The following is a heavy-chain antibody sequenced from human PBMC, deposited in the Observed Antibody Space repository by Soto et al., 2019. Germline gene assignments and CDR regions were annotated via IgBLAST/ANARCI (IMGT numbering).Heavy chain of an antibody. CDR2: ISSSGSTI. CDR3: ARVEAAAGTGSPGFDY. D-gene: IGHD6-13*01. Sequence: EVQLVESGGGLVQPGGSLRLSCAASGFTFSSYEMNWVRQAPGEGLEWVSYISSSGSTIYYADSVKGRFTISRDNAKNSLYLQMNSLRAEDTAVYYCARVEAAAGTGSPGFDYWGQGTLVTVSS. V-gene: IGHV3-48*03. CDR1: GFTFSSYE. J-gene: IGHJ4*02.